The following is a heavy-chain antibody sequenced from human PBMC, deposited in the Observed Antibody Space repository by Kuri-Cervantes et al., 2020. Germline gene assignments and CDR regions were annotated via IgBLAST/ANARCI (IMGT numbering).Heavy chain of an antibody. Sequence: GESLKISCAASGFTFSSYGMHWVRQAPGKGLEWVAVIWYDGSNKYYADSVKGRFTISRDNSKNTLYLQMNSLRAEDTAVYYCASWYYYDSSGYYPYYFDYWGQGTLVTVSS. CDR3: ASWYYYDSSGYYPYYFDY. D-gene: IGHD3-22*01. CDR1: GFTFSSYG. J-gene: IGHJ4*02. CDR2: IWYDGSNK. V-gene: IGHV3-33*08.